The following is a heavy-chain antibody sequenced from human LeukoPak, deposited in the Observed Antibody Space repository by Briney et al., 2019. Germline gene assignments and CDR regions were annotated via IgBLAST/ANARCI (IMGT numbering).Heavy chain of an antibody. CDR1: GYTFTSYY. D-gene: IGHD6-19*01. J-gene: IGHJ5*02. V-gene: IGHV1-18*04. Sequence: ASVKVSCKASGYTFTSYYMHWVRQAPGQGLEWMGWISAYNGNTNYAQKLQGRVTMTRDTSTSTVYMELSSLRSEDTAVYYCARGRQQWLASNNNWFDPWGQGTLVTVSS. CDR2: ISAYNGNT. CDR3: ARGRQQWLASNNNWFDP.